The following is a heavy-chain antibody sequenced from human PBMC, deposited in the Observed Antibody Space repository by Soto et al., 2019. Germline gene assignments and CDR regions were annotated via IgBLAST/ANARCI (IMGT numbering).Heavy chain of an antibody. CDR3: ARASYYAFWRVYYGMDV. V-gene: IGHV1-2*04. Sequence: GASVKVSCKASGYTFTGYYMHWVRQAPGQGLEWMGWINPNSGGTNYAQKFQGWVTMTRDTSISTAYMELSRLRSDDTAVYYCARASYYAFWRVYYGMDVWGQGTTVTVS. CDR1: GYTFTGYY. CDR2: INPNSGGT. J-gene: IGHJ6*02. D-gene: IGHD3-3*01.